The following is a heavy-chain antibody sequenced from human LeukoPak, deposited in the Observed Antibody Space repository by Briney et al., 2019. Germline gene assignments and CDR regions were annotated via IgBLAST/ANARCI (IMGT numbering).Heavy chain of an antibody. CDR2: IYYSGST. Sequence: PSETLSLTCTVSGGSISSDYWSWIRQPPGKGLEWIGYIYYSGSTNYNPSLKSRVTISVDTSKNQFSLKLSSVTAADTAVYYCARLGYCSGGSCLAAGDAFDIWGQGTMVTVSS. CDR1: GGSISSDY. V-gene: IGHV4-59*01. D-gene: IGHD2-15*01. CDR3: ARLGYCSGGSCLAAGDAFDI. J-gene: IGHJ3*02.